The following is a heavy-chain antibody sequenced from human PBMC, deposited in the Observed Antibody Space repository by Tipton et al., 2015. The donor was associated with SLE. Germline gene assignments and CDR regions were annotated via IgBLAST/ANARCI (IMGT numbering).Heavy chain of an antibody. J-gene: IGHJ6*02. CDR1: GDSISSTYW. CDR3: ARRSAGDYYYYAMEV. CDR2: IYHRGST. V-gene: IGHV4-4*02. D-gene: IGHD2-15*01. Sequence: TLSLTCAVSGDSISSTYWWSWVRQPPGKGLEWIGEIYHRGSTNYNPSLKSRVTMSVDKSKNQFSLNLSSVTAADTAVYYCARRSAGDYYYYAMEVWAQGTTVTVSS.